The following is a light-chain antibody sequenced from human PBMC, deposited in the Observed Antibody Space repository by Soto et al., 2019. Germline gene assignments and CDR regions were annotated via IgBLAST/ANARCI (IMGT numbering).Light chain of an antibody. Sequence: DIQMTQSPSSLSASVGDRVTITCRASQSISSYLNWYQQKPGKAPKLLIYAASSLQSGVPSRFSGSGSVTDFTLTISSLQPDDFATYYCQHYNSYSEAFGQGTKVDIK. V-gene: IGKV1-39*01. CDR2: AAS. J-gene: IGKJ1*01. CDR1: QSISSY. CDR3: QHYNSYSEA.